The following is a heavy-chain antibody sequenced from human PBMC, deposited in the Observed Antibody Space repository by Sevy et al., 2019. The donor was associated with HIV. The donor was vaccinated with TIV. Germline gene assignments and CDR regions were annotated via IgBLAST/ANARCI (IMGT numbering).Heavy chain of an antibody. Sequence: ASLKVSCKASGYTFTSYAMHWVRQAPGQRLEWMGWINAGNGNTKYSQKFQGRVTITRDTSASTAYMELSSLRSEDTAVYYCASGKYSSSWYESFDYWGQGTLVTVSS. V-gene: IGHV1-3*01. CDR2: INAGNGNT. CDR3: ASGKYSSSWYESFDY. CDR1: GYTFTSYA. D-gene: IGHD6-13*01. J-gene: IGHJ4*02.